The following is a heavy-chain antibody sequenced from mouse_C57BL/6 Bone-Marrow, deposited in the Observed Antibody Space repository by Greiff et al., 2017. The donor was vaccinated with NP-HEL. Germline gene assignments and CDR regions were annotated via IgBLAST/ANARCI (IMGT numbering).Heavy chain of an antibody. V-gene: IGHV14-4*01. CDR2: IDPENGDT. D-gene: IGHD1-1*01. Sequence: EVQVVESGAELVRPGASVKLSCTASGFNIKDDYMHWVKQRPEQGLEWIGWIDPENGDTEYASKFQGKATITADTSSNTAYLQLSSLTSEDTAVYYGTTDYGSSYAMDYWGQGTSVTVSS. CDR3: TTDYGSSYAMDY. J-gene: IGHJ4*01. CDR1: GFNIKDDY.